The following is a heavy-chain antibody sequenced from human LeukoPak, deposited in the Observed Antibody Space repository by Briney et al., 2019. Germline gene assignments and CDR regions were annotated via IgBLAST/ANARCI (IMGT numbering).Heavy chain of an antibody. D-gene: IGHD6-19*01. CDR3: AKGASSGWLLYWFDP. V-gene: IGHV3-23*01. Sequence: GGSLRLSCAASGITLSSYAMSWVRQAPGKGLEWVSGISGSGAYTYYSDSVKSRFTISRDNSKNTLYLQMNSMRAEDTAVYYCAKGASSGWLLYWFDPWGQGTLVTVSS. CDR2: ISGSGAYT. J-gene: IGHJ5*02. CDR1: GITLSSYA.